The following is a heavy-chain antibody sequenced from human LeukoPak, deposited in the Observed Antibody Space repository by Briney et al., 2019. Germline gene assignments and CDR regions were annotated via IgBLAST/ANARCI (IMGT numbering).Heavy chain of an antibody. V-gene: IGHV1-46*02. D-gene: IGHD3-10*01. Sequence: ASVKISCKASTYIFNKYDIHWVRQAPGRGLEWMGIINPTSGRTSYAQNFQARVTMTRDMATNTMYMDLSSLKSEDTAVYYCASGGEFRGSAFDIWGQGTTVIVSS. J-gene: IGHJ3*02. CDR2: INPTSGRT. CDR3: ASGGEFRGSAFDI. CDR1: TYIFNKYD.